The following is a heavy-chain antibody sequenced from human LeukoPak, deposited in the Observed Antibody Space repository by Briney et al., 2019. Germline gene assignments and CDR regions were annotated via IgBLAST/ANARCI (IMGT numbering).Heavy chain of an antibody. CDR1: GGSISSSSYY. Sequence: SETLSLTCTVSGGSISSSSYYWGWIRQPPGKGLEWIGSIYYSGSTYYNPSLKSRVTISVDTSKNQFSLKLSSVTAADTAVYYCASFKNYYGSGSYYNQYYYFDYWGQGTLVTVSS. CDR2: IYYSGST. V-gene: IGHV4-39*01. J-gene: IGHJ4*02. D-gene: IGHD3-10*01. CDR3: ASFKNYYGSGSYYNQYYYFDY.